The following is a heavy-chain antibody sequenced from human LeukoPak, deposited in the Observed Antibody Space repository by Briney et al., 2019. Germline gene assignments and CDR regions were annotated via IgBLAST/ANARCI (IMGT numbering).Heavy chain of an antibody. CDR2: IYYSGST. D-gene: IGHD3-3*01. CDR1: GGSISSYY. CDR3: ARDFGVVIPDAFDI. J-gene: IGHJ3*02. V-gene: IGHV4-59*01. Sequence: SETLSLTCTVSGGSISSYYWSWIRQPPGKGLEWIGHIYYSGSTYYNPSLKSRVTISVDTSKNQFSLKLRSVTAANTAVYYCARDFGVVIPDAFDIWGQGTMVTVSS.